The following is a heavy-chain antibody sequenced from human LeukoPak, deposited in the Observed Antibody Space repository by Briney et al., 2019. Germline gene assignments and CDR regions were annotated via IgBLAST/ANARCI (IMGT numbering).Heavy chain of an antibody. CDR3: AKEINSNWND. CDR1: GFNFDRYT. V-gene: IGHV3-43*01. J-gene: IGHJ4*02. D-gene: IGHD1-1*01. Sequence: GGSLRLSCATSGFNFDRYTIHWVRQAPGKGLEWVSLAGWAGGTTFYSDSVRGRFTISRDNAKNSLYLQMNSLRAEDTAVYYCAKEINSNWNDWGQGTLVTVSS. CDR2: AGWAGGTT.